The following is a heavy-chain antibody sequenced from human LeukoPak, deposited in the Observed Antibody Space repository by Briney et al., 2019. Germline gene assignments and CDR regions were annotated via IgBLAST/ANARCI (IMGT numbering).Heavy chain of an antibody. CDR1: GFTFSSYA. CDR3: AKEIKGYSYGYPQYYFDY. V-gene: IGHV3-23*01. CDR2: ISGSGGST. D-gene: IGHD5-18*01. J-gene: IGHJ4*02. Sequence: PGGSLRLSCAASGFTFSSYAMSWVRQAPGKGLEWVSAISGSGGSTYYADSVKGRFTISRDNSKNTLYLQMNSPRAEDTAVYYCAKEIKGYSYGYPQYYFDYWGQGTLVTVSS.